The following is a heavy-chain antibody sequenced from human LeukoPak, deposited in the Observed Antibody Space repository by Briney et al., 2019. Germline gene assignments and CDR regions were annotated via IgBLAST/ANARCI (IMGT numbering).Heavy chain of an antibody. J-gene: IGHJ4*02. CDR1: GVTLSNYA. CDR2: ISYDGSNK. V-gene: IGHV3-30*04. CDR3: ARTGYSYGFYFDY. Sequence: GGSLRLSCVASGVTLSNYAMSWARQAPGKGLEWVAVISYDGSNKYYADSVKGRFTISRDNSKNTLYLQMNSLRAEDTAVYYCARTGYSYGFYFDYRGQGTLVTVSS. D-gene: IGHD5-18*01.